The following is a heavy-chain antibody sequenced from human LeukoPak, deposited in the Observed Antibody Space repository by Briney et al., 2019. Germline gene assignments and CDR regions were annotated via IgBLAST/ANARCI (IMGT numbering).Heavy chain of an antibody. CDR3: ASSTPWIQLWYGRDY. V-gene: IGHV4-34*01. J-gene: IGHJ4*02. CDR2: INHSGST. D-gene: IGHD5-18*01. CDR1: GGSFSGYY. Sequence: SETLSLTCAVYGGSFSGYYWSWTGQPPGKGLEWIGEINHSGSTNYNPSLKSRVTISVDTSKNQFSLKLSSVTAADTAVYYCASSTPWIQLWYGRDYWGQGTLVTVSS.